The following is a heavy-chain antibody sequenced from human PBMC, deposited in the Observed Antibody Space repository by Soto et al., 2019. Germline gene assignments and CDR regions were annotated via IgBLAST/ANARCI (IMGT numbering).Heavy chain of an antibody. J-gene: IGHJ4*02. CDR2: INPNSGGT. V-gene: IGHV1-2*04. CDR1: GYTFTGYY. D-gene: IGHD6-19*01. CDR3: ARAESLAVAPYAY. Sequence: ASVKVSFKASGYTFTGYYMHWVRQAPGQGLEWMGWINPNSGGTNYAQKFQGWVTMTRDTSISTAYMELSRLRSDDSAVYYCARAESLAVAPYAYWGQGTLVTVSS.